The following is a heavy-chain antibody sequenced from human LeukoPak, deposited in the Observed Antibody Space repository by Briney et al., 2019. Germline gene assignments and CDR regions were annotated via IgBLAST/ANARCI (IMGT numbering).Heavy chain of an antibody. J-gene: IGHJ3*02. Sequence: GGSLRLSCAASGFTFSSYAMHWVRQAPGKWLEWVAVISYDGSNKYYADSVKGRFTISRDNSKNTLYLQMNSLRAEDTAVYYCARSYYGGPHGAFDIWGQGTMVTVSS. CDR3: ARSYYGGPHGAFDI. CDR1: GFTFSSYA. CDR2: ISYDGSNK. D-gene: IGHD4-23*01. V-gene: IGHV3-30-3*01.